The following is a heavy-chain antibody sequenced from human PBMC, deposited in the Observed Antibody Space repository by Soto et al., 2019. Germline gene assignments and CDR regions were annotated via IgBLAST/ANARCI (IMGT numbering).Heavy chain of an antibody. Sequence: KASKTLSLTCSVSGDYIHVGGYYWTWIRQRPGKGLEWMGYIYYTGKTYYNPSLESRLTMSVDRSKNQFSLRLTSVTAADTAVYFCGRDLTSNANCIDPWGQGTLVTVSS. CDR1: GDYIHVGGYY. V-gene: IGHV4-30-4*01. CDR2: IYYTGKT. D-gene: IGHD2-2*01. CDR3: GRDLTSNANCIDP. J-gene: IGHJ5*02.